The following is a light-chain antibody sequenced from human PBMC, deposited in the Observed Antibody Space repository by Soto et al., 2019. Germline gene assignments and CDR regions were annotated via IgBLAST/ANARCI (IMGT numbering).Light chain of an antibody. CDR3: QHFNNWPPTWT. J-gene: IGKJ1*01. CDR2: GAS. V-gene: IGKV3-15*01. CDR1: QRVSSN. Sequence: DIVMTQSPATLSVSPGERATLSCRASQRVSSNLAWYQQKPGQSPRLLIYGASTRASGTPARFSGSGSGTEFTLTISSLQSEDFGVYYCQHFNNWPPTWTFGQGTQVEIK.